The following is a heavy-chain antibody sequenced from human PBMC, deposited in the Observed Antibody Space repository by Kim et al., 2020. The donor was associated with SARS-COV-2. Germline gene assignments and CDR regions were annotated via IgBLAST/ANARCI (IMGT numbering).Heavy chain of an antibody. Sequence: SETLSLTCTVSGGSISSGGYYWSWIRQHPGKGLEWIGYIYYSRSTYYNPSLKSRVTISVDTSKNQFSLKLSSVTAADTAVYYCARDYGSGSFDYWGQGTLVTVSS. CDR3: ARDYGSGSFDY. CDR1: GGSISSGGYY. D-gene: IGHD3-10*01. CDR2: IYYSRST. V-gene: IGHV4-31*03. J-gene: IGHJ4*02.